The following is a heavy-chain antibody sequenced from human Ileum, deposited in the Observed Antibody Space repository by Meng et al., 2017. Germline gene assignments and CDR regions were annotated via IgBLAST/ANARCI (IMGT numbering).Heavy chain of an antibody. V-gene: IGHV5-51*01. CDR2: IYPDDSNT. CDR3: ARHTSGSYRGAAGY. CDR1: GYIFSIHW. J-gene: IGHJ4*02. Sequence: KVSCKGSGYIFSIHWIAWVRQMPGKGLEWMGIIYPDDSNTRYSPSFQGQVTISADKSINTTYLQWSSLRASDTAMYYCARHTSGSYRGAAGYWGQGTPVTVSS. D-gene: IGHD3-10*01.